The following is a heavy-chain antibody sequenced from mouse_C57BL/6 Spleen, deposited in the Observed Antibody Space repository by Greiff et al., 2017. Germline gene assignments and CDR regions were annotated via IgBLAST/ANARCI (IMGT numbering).Heavy chain of an antibody. Sequence: QVQLQHPGAELVRPGTSVKLSCKASGYTFTSYWMHWVKQRPGQGLEWIGVIDPSDSYTNYNQKFKGKATLTVDTSSSTAYMQLSSLTSEDSAVYYCARNYFDVWGTGTTVTVSS. J-gene: IGHJ1*03. CDR1: GYTFTSYW. CDR3: ARNYFDV. V-gene: IGHV1-59*01. CDR2: IDPSDSYT.